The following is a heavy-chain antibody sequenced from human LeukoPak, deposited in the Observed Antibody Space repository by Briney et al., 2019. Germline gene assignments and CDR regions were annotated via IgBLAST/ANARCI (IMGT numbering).Heavy chain of an antibody. CDR2: IYYSGST. CDR3: ASPHY. Sequence: SETLSLTCTVSGDSISRSRYFWGWIRQPPGKGLERVGNIYYSGSTYYNPSLKSRVTISVDRSKNQFSLKLSSVTAADTAVYYCASPHYLGQGTLVTVSS. CDR1: GDSISRSRYF. V-gene: IGHV4-39*07. J-gene: IGHJ4*02.